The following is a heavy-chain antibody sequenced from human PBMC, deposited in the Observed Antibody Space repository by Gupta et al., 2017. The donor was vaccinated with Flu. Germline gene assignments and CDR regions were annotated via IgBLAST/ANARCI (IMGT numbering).Heavy chain of an antibody. CDR3: ARLGTYYFDF. CDR1: GGSVNVFSYF. CDR2: VHSSGNT. Sequence: QLRESGPRLLKPSQTLSLTCSVPGGSVNVFSYFWGWIRQHPEKGLEWIGYVHSSGNTYYNPSLRSRLMMSIDTSKNEFSREVTSVTAADTAMYYCARLGTYYFDFWGQGALVTVSS. D-gene: IGHD1-7*01. J-gene: IGHJ4*02. V-gene: IGHV4-31*03.